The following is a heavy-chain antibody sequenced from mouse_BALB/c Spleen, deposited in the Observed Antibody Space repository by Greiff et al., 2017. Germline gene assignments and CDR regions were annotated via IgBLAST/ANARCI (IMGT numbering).Heavy chain of an antibody. V-gene: IGHV1-5*01. CDR2: IYPGNSDT. D-gene: IGHD1-1*01. J-gene: IGHJ2*01. CDR3: TRRYYGSSYGYFDY. CDR1: GYTFTSYW. Sequence: VQLQQSGTVLARPGASVKMSCKASGYTFTSYWMHWVKQRPGQGLEWIGAIYPGNSDTSYNQKFKGKAKLTAVTSTSTAYMELSSLTNEDSAVYYCTRRYYGSSYGYFDYWGQGTTLTVSS.